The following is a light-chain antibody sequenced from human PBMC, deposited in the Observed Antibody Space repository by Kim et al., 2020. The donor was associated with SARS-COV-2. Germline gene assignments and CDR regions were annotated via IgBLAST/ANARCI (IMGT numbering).Light chain of an antibody. CDR1: NCDVGGYNY. V-gene: IGLV2-14*04. J-gene: IGLJ1*01. CDR3: SSYTSSSTWV. CDR2: DAS. Sequence: GQSSTICCQVTNCDVGGYNYGPWYQQHPVKPPKLMIYDASKRPSGVSNRFSCAKSRNTASLTISGLQAEDEADYYCSSYTSSSTWVFGTGTKVTVL.